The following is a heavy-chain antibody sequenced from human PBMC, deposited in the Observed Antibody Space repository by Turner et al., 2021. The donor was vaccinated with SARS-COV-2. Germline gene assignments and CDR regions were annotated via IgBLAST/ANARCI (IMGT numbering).Heavy chain of an antibody. J-gene: IGHJ4*02. CDR2: ISYDGSNK. V-gene: IGHV3-30-3*01. D-gene: IGHD3-9*01. CDR1: GFTFSSYA. CDR3: AKGSYYDILTGYYGLDY. Sequence: QVQLVESGGGVVQPGRSLRLSCAASGFTFSSYAMNWVRQAPGKGLEWVAVISYDGSNKYYADSVKGRFTISRDNSKNTLYLQMNSLRAEDTAVYYCAKGSYYDILTGYYGLDYWGQGTLVTVSS.